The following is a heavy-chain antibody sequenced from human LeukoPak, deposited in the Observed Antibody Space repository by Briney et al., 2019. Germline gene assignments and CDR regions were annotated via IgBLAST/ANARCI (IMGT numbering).Heavy chain of an antibody. D-gene: IGHD6-13*01. CDR1: GYSISSGFL. V-gene: IGHV4-38-2*01. J-gene: IGHJ5*02. Sequence: SETLSLTCAVSGYSISSGFLWGWIRQPPGKGLEWIGSIYRSGNTYYNPSLKSRITMSVDTSKNQFSLKLSSVTAADTAVYYCAGHSSSWYWFDPWGQGTLVTVSS. CDR3: AGHSSSWYWFDP. CDR2: IYRSGNT.